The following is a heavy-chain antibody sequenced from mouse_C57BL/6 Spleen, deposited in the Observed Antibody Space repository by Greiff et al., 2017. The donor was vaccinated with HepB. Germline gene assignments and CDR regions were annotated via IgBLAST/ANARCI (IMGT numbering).Heavy chain of an antibody. CDR1: GYTFTSYW. Sequence: QVQLQQPGAELVKPGASVKLSCKASGYTFTSYWMQWVKQRPGQGLEWIGEIDPSDSYTNYNQKFKGKATLTVDTSSSTAYMQLSSLTSEDSAVYYCARSIYDGYSFAYWGQGTLVTVSA. CDR2: IDPSDSYT. CDR3: ARSIYDGYSFAY. V-gene: IGHV1-50*01. D-gene: IGHD2-3*01. J-gene: IGHJ3*01.